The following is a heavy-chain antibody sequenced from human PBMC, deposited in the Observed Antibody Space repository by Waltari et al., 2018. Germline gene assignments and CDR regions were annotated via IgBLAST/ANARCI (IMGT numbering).Heavy chain of an antibody. CDR1: GFHFSSFW. Sequence: EVQLVESGGGLVQPGGSLRLTCAASGFHFSSFWLPWVRQVPGEGLVWVARIKNDGSDSGYADSVKGRFTISRDNAKNTLYLEMNSLRVEDTAVYYCAKDLHWGQSDYWGQGTLVTVSS. J-gene: IGHJ4*02. CDR3: AKDLHWGQSDY. D-gene: IGHD3-16*01. CDR2: IKNDGSDS. V-gene: IGHV3-74*01.